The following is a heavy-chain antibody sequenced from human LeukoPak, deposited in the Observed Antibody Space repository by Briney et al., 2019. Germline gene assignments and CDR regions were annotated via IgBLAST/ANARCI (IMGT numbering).Heavy chain of an antibody. CDR2: IYHSGTT. Sequence: SETLTLTCDVSGNSFTSGGYSWTWIRQPPGKGLEWIGYIYHSGTTYYNPSLKSRVTISVDRSKNQFSLKLSSVTAADTAVYYCARGVSVAGSLQHWGQGTLVTVSS. D-gene: IGHD6-19*01. CDR3: ARGVSVAGSLQH. CDR1: GNSFTSGGYS. J-gene: IGHJ1*01. V-gene: IGHV4-30-2*01.